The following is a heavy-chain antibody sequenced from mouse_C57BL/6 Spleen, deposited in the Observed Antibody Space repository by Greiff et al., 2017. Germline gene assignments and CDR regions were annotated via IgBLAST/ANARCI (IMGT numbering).Heavy chain of an antibody. CDR1: GFNIKNTY. Sequence: VQLQQSVAELVRPGASVKLSCTASGFNIKNTYMHWVKQRPEQGLEWIGRIDPANGNTKYAPKFQGKATITADTSSNTAYLRLSSLTSEDTAIYYCARDSVTTVVAPNYAMDYWGQGTSVTVSS. CDR2: IDPANGNT. CDR3: ARDSVTTVVAPNYAMDY. V-gene: IGHV14-3*01. D-gene: IGHD1-1*01. J-gene: IGHJ4*01.